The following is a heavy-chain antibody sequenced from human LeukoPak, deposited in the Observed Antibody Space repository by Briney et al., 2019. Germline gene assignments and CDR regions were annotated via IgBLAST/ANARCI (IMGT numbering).Heavy chain of an antibody. J-gene: IGHJ5*02. Sequence: SETLSLTCTVSGGSISSYYWSWIRQPAGKGLEWIGRIYTSGSTNYNPSLKSRVTMSVDTSKNQFSLKLSSVTAADTAVYYCARGTMFRGVVWFDPWGQGTLVTVSS. CDR2: IYTSGST. CDR3: ARGTMFRGVVWFDP. CDR1: GGSISSYY. D-gene: IGHD3-10*01. V-gene: IGHV4-4*07.